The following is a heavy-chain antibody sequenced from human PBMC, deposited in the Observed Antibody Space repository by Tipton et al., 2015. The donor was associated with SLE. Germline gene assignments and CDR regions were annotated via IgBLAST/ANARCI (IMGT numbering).Heavy chain of an antibody. V-gene: IGHV4-38-2*02. CDR3: ARGRAGYSSSWYRGYYYMDV. CDR2: VYPSGST. CDR1: GYSISRGYY. J-gene: IGHJ6*03. D-gene: IGHD6-13*01. Sequence: LRLSCTVSGYSISRGYYWGWIRQPPGGGLEWLGSVYPSGSTNYNPSLKSRVTISVDTSKNQFSLKLSSVTAADTAVYYCARGRAGYSSSWYRGYYYMDVWGKGTTVTVSS.